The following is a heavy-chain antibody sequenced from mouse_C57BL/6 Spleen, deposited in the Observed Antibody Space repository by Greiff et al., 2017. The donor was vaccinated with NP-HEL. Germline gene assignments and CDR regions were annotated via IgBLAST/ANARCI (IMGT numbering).Heavy chain of an antibody. CDR1: GFNIKDDY. D-gene: IGHD1-1*01. CDR3: THIGSSSDY. Sequence: EVQLQQSGAELVRPGASVKLSCTASGFNIKDDYMHWVKQRPEQGLEWIGWIDPENGDTEYASKFQGKATITADTSSNTAYLQLSSLTSEDTAVYYCTHIGSSSDYWGQSTTLTVSS. V-gene: IGHV14-4*01. J-gene: IGHJ2*01. CDR2: IDPENGDT.